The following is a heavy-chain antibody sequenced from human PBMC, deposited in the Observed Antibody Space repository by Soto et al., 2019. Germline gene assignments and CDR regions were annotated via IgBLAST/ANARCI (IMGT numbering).Heavy chain of an antibody. CDR2: ISGTSVYI. V-gene: IGHV3-21*01. CDR1: GFTFSNYN. CDR3: AREGALKPFSS. Sequence: VGSLRLSCVASGFTFSNYNMNWVRQALGKGLEWVSHISGTSVYIHYADSVKGRFTISRDNAKNSVYLQMDSLRVEDTAVYYCAREGALKPFSSWGQGALVTVSS. J-gene: IGHJ5*02.